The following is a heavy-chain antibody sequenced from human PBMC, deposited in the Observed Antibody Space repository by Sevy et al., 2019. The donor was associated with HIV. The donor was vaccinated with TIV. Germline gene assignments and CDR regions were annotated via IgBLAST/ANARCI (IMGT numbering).Heavy chain of an antibody. V-gene: IGHV1-69*13. CDR1: GRTFNNYA. D-gene: IGHD6-13*01. CDR2: IIPMLGTA. Sequence: ASVKVSCKASGRTFNNYAISWVRQAPGQGLEWMGGIIPMLGTAYYVQKFQDRVTITADESTSTAYMELRSLRSEDTAVYYCARSISWYASFDYWGQGTLVTVSS. CDR3: ARSISWYASFDY. J-gene: IGHJ4*02.